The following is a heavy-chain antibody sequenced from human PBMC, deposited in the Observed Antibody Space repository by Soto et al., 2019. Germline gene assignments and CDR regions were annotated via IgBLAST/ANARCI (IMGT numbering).Heavy chain of an antibody. CDR2: IYPADSDT. Sequence: GESLKISCKTSGYSFPSEWIGWVRQMPGKGLEWIGSIYPADSDTRYSPAFQGQVTISADKSIRTAYLQWNSMKASDTAMYYCARIPHSTTSYYEYNFGMDVWGQGTTVTVSS. CDR1: GYSFPSEW. J-gene: IGHJ6*02. CDR3: ARIPHSTTSYYEYNFGMDV. V-gene: IGHV5-51*01. D-gene: IGHD2-2*01.